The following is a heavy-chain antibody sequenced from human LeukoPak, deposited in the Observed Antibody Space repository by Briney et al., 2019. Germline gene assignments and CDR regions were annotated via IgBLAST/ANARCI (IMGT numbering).Heavy chain of an antibody. Sequence: GASVKVSCKASGYTFTSYGISWVRQAPGQGLEWMGWISAYNGNTNYAQKLQGRVTMTTDTSTGTAYMELRSLRSDDTAVYYCASAGIAVAGTIFYFQHWGQGTLVTVSS. CDR1: GYTFTSYG. J-gene: IGHJ1*01. D-gene: IGHD6-19*01. V-gene: IGHV1-18*04. CDR2: ISAYNGNT. CDR3: ASAGIAVAGTIFYFQH.